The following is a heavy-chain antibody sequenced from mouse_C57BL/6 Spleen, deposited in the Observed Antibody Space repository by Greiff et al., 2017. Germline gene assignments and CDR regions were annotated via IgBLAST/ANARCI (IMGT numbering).Heavy chain of an antibody. CDR1: GYSITSGYY. CDR3: ARDNRGFAY. Sequence: VQLKQSGPGLVKPSQSLSLTCSVTGYSITSGYYWNWIRQFPGNKLEWLGYLSYDGSNNYNPSLKNRISITRDTSKNQFFLKLNSVTTEDTATDYCARDNRGFAYWGQGTLVTVSA. CDR2: LSYDGSN. V-gene: IGHV3-6*01. J-gene: IGHJ3*01.